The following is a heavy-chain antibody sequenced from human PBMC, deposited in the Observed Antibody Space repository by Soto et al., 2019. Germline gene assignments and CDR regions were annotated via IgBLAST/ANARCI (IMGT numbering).Heavy chain of an antibody. Sequence: ASVKVSCKASGYTFTSYGISWVRQAPGQGLEWMGWISAYNGNTNYAQTLQGRVTMTTDTSTSTAYMELRSLRSDDTAVYYCAIPSPLGIEDAFDISGQGTMVTASS. D-gene: IGHD7-27*01. V-gene: IGHV1-18*01. CDR1: GYTFTSYG. CDR2: ISAYNGNT. CDR3: AIPSPLGIEDAFDI. J-gene: IGHJ3*02.